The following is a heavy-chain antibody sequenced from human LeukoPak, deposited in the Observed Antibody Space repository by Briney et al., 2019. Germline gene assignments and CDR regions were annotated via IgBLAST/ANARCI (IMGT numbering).Heavy chain of an antibody. CDR3: ARVLGRGGYAYFDY. D-gene: IGHD5-12*01. CDR1: GGSISSYY. CDR2: IYYSGST. Sequence: PSETLSLTCTVSGGSISSYYWSWIRQPPGKGLEWIGYIYYSGSTNYNPSLKSRVTISVDTSKNQFSLKLSSVTAADTAVYYCARVLGRGGYAYFDYWGQGTLVTVSS. V-gene: IGHV4-59*08. J-gene: IGHJ4*02.